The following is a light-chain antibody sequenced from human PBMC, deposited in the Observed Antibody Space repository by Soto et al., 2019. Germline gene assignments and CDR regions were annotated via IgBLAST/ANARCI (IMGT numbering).Light chain of an antibody. Sequence: DIQMTQSPSTLSTSVGDRVTITCRASQSISTWLAWYQQRPGKAPKLLIYRASNLESVVPSRFSGSGSGTEFTLTISSLQPDDFSTYYCQQYNSHPYTFGQGTKLEIK. CDR2: RAS. J-gene: IGKJ2*01. CDR3: QQYNSHPYT. CDR1: QSISTW. V-gene: IGKV1-5*03.